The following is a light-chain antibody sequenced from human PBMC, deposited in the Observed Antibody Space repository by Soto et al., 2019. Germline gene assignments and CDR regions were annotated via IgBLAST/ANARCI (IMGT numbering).Light chain of an antibody. CDR1: SSDVGGDNY. CDR2: EVS. V-gene: IGLV2-14*01. Sequence: QSTLTQPASVSGSPGQSITVSCTGTSSDVGGDNYVSWYQQHPVNAPKLMIYEVSHRPSVVSDRCSGSKSGSTASLPISGLQAEDEADYYCSSATSISTLGVYVFGTGTKVTVL. CDR3: SSATSISTLGVYV. J-gene: IGLJ1*01.